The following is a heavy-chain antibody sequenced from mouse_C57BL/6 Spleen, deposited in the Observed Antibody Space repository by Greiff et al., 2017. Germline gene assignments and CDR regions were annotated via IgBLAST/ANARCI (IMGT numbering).Heavy chain of an antibody. V-gene: IGHV1-15*01. D-gene: IGHD2-14*01. J-gene: IGHJ3*01. Sequence: QVQLQQSGAELVRPGASVTLSCKASGYTFTDYEMHWVKQTPVHGLEWIGAIDPETGGTAYNQKFKGKAILTADKSSSTAYLALRSLTSEDSAVCYCTKEVFPFAYWGQGTLVTVSA. CDR2: IDPETGGT. CDR1: GYTFTDYE. CDR3: TKEVFPFAY.